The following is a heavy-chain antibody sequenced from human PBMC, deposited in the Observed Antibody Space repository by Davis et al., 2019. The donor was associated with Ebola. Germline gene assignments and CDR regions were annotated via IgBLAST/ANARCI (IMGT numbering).Heavy chain of an antibody. Sequence: SETLSLTCTVSGGSISSSSYYWGWIRQPPGKGLEWIGNIYHSGSTYYNPSLKSRVTISVDRSKNHFSLKLSSVTAADTAVYYCARGDWFDPWGQGTLVTVSS. CDR3: ARGDWFDP. CDR1: GGSISSSSYY. V-gene: IGHV4-39*07. J-gene: IGHJ5*02. CDR2: IYHSGST.